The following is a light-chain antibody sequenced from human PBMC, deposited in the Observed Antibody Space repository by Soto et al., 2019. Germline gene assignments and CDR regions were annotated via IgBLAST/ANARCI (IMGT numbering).Light chain of an antibody. V-gene: IGLV2-14*01. CDR1: SSDVGGYTY. J-gene: IGLJ1*01. CDR3: SSYTTSNTRQIV. Sequence: QSVLTQPASVSGAPGQAITISCTGTSSDVGGYTYVSWYQQHPGKAPKFIIYDVINRPSGVSNRFSGSKSGNTASLTISGLQAEDEADYYCSSYTTSNTRQIVFGTGTRSPS. CDR2: DVI.